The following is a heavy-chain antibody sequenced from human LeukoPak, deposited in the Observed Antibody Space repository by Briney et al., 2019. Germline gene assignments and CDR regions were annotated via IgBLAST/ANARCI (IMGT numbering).Heavy chain of an antibody. V-gene: IGHV4-61*02. J-gene: IGHJ4*02. D-gene: IGHD5-24*01. CDR1: GGPISSGSYY. Sequence: NPSETLSLTCTVSGGPISSGSYYWSWIRQPAGKGLEWIGRIYTSGSTNYSPSLKSRVTISVDTSKNHLSLKLSSVTAADTAVYYCARVLRDGYNREAFDYWGQGTLVTVSS. CDR3: ARVLRDGYNREAFDY. CDR2: IYTSGST.